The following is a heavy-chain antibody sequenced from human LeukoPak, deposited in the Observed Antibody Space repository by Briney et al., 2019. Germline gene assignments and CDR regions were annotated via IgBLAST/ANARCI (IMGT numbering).Heavy chain of an antibody. CDR3: TTGGEGPMIEAKEDY. Sequence: GGSLRLSCAASGFTFSNAWMSWVRQAPGKGLEWVGRIKSKTDGGTTDYAAPVKGRFTISRDDSKNTLYLQMNSLKTEDTAVYYCTTGGEGPMIEAKEDYWGQGTLVTVSS. V-gene: IGHV3-15*01. D-gene: IGHD3-22*01. CDR1: GFTFSNAW. CDR2: IKSKTDGGTT. J-gene: IGHJ4*02.